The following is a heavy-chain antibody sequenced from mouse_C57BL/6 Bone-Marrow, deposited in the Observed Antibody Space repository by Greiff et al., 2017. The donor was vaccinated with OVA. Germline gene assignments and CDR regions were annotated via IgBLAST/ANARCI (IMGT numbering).Heavy chain of an antibody. CDR1: GFTFSSYA. J-gene: IGHJ3*01. CDR3: ARDRGYYTLFAY. CDR2: ISDGGSYT. Sequence: EVKVMESGGGLVKPGGSLKLSCAASGFTFSSYAMSWVRQTPEKRLEWVATISDGGSYTYYPDNVKGRFTISRDNAKNNLYLQMSHLTSEDTAMYYCARDRGYYTLFAYWGQGTLVTVSA. D-gene: IGHD2-12*01. V-gene: IGHV5-4*01.